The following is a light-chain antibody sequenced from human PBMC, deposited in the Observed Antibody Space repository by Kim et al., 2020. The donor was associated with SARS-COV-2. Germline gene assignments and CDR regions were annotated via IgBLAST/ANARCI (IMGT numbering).Light chain of an antibody. Sequence: GQSVTTACTGTTSDRGSYNRVSWYQQPPGTAPKLMIDAVSNRPSGVPDRFSGSKSGNTASLTISGLQAEDEADYYCSSYTSSSTVVFGGGTQLTVL. CDR1: TSDRGSYNR. CDR3: SSYTSSSTVV. V-gene: IGLV2-18*02. CDR2: AVS. J-gene: IGLJ2*01.